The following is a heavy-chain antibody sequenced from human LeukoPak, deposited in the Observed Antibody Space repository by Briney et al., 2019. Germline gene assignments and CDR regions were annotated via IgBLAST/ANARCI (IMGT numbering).Heavy chain of an antibody. CDR2: ISGSGGST. CDR1: GFTFSSYA. V-gene: IGHV3-23*01. D-gene: IGHD6-19*01. Sequence: GGSLRLSCAASGFTFSSYAMSWVRQAPGKGLEWVSAISGSGGSTYYADSVKGRFTISRDNSKNTLYLQMNSLRAEDTAVYYCATFQWLGRWFDPWGQGTLVTVSS. J-gene: IGHJ5*02. CDR3: ATFQWLGRWFDP.